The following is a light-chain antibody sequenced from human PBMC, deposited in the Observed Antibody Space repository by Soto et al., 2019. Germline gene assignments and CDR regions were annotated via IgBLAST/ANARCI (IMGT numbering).Light chain of an antibody. CDR3: VAWDDSLNGYVV. CDR1: NSNIGSNT. J-gene: IGLJ2*01. CDR2: SNN. V-gene: IGLV1-44*01. Sequence: QSALTQPPSASGTPGQRVTISCSGSNSNIGSNTVNWYQQLPGTAPKLVIYSNNQRPSGVPDRFSGSKSGTSASLAISGLQSEDEADYYCVAWDDSLNGYVVFGGGTKVTVL.